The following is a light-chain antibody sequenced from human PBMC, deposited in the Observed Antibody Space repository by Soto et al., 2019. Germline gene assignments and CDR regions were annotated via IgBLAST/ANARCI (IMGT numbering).Light chain of an antibody. J-gene: IGLJ2*01. Sequence: QSVLTQPPSVSAAPGQKVTISCSGSSSNIGNNYVYWYQQLPGTAPKLLIYDNNKRPSGIPDRFSGSKSGTSATLGITGLRTGDEADYYCGTWDSSLSAGGVVFGGGTKLTVL. CDR1: SSNIGNNY. V-gene: IGLV1-51*01. CDR3: GTWDSSLSAGGVV. CDR2: DNN.